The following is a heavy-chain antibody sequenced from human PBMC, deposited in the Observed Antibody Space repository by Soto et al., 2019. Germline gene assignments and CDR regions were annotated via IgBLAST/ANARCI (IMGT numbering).Heavy chain of an antibody. Sequence: QVQLQQWGAGLLKPSETLSLTCAVYGGSFSGYYWSWIRQPPGKGLEWIGEINHSGSTNYNPSLKSRVTISVDTSKNQFSLKLSSVTAADTAVYYCARGLGGGNGSLAWYYYYYMDVWGKGTTVTVSS. CDR2: INHSGST. CDR3: ARGLGGGNGSLAWYYYYYMDV. CDR1: GGSFSGYY. V-gene: IGHV4-34*01. J-gene: IGHJ6*03. D-gene: IGHD2-15*01.